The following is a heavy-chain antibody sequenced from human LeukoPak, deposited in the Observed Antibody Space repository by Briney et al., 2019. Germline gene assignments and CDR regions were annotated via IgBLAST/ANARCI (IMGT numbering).Heavy chain of an antibody. CDR2: IYYSGST. J-gene: IGHJ6*03. Sequence: KASETLSLTCTVSGGSISSYYWSWIRQPPGKGLEWIGYIYYSGSTNHNPSLKSRVTISVDTSKNQFSLKLSSVTAADTAVYYCARSEGRDGYYMDVWGKGTTVTVSS. V-gene: IGHV4-59*12. D-gene: IGHD5-24*01. CDR3: ARSEGRDGYYMDV. CDR1: GGSISSYY.